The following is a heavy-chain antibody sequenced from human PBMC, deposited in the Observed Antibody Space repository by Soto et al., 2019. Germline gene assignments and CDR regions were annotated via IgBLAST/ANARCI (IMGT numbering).Heavy chain of an antibody. CDR3: ARRYGGAVDY. Sequence: SETLSLTCTVSGHSISSSTYYWGWLRQPPGRGLEWIGSVYYGENTYYNPSLKSRVTISVDTSKNQFSLKLSSVTAADTAVYYCARRYGGAVDYWGQGTLVTVSS. J-gene: IGHJ4*02. V-gene: IGHV4-39*01. D-gene: IGHD3-10*01. CDR1: GHSISSSTYY. CDR2: VYYGENT.